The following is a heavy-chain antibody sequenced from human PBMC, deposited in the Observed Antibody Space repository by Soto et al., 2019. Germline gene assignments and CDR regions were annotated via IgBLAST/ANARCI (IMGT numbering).Heavy chain of an antibody. CDR1: GGSISSFY. D-gene: IGHD1-26*01. Sequence: SETLSLTCRVSGGSISSFYWSWIRQPPGKGLEWIWDIHDSGSTNYNPSLKSRVSISVGTSENQFSLRLRSVTAADTAVYYCARNVGGVDFDYWGQGTQVT. V-gene: IGHV4-59*01. CDR3: ARNVGGVDFDY. J-gene: IGHJ4*02. CDR2: IHDSGST.